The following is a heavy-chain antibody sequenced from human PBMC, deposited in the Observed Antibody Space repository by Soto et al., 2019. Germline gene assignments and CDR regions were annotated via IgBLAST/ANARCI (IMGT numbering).Heavy chain of an antibody. J-gene: IGHJ4*02. CDR3: ARLGAYFQALDS. Sequence: QVQLQESGPGLVKPSETLSLTCTVSNGSISPNYWSWIRQPPGKGLEWIGYIYFAGTTTYNPSLKSRATISLDASKNRFSLRLTSVTAADTAVYYCARLGAYFQALDSWGQGTLVTVSS. V-gene: IGHV4-59*08. D-gene: IGHD3-16*01. CDR1: NGSISPNY. CDR2: IYFAGTT.